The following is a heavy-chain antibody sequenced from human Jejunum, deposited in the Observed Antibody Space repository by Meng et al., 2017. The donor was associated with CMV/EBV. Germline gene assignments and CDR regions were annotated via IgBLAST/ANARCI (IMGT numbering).Heavy chain of an antibody. J-gene: IGHJ6*02. D-gene: IGHD3-3*01. CDR3: ARSRVFGADASPAYYYGLDV. Sequence: YAITWVRQAPGQGLEWMGWISGYNGDTKYAQKFQGRLTMTTEKSTSAAYMELRSLTSDDTALYYCARSRVFGADASPAYYYGLDVWGQGTTVTVS. CDR2: ISGYNGDT. CDR1: YA. V-gene: IGHV1-18*01.